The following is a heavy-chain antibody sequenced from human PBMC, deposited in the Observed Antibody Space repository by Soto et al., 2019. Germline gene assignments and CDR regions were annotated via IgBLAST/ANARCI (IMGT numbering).Heavy chain of an antibody. CDR2: ISAYNGNT. V-gene: IGHV1-18*01. CDR3: ARDRFPYDDFWSGYYGYFDY. D-gene: IGHD3-3*01. CDR1: GYTFTRYG. J-gene: IGHJ4*02. Sequence: GASVKVSCKASGYTFTRYGISWVRQAPGQGLEWMGWISAYNGNTNYAQKLQGRVTMTTDTSTSTAYMELRSLRSDDTAVYYCARDRFPYDDFWSGYYGYFDYWGKGTLVTVYS.